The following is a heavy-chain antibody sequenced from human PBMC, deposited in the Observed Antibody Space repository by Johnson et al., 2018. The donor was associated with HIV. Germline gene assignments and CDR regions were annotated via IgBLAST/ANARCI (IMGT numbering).Heavy chain of an antibody. J-gene: IGHJ3*02. CDR3: ARDRRNYYDSSGYPDYDAFDI. Sequence: QVQLVESGGGVVQPWRSLRVSCAASGFTFSSYGMHWVRQAPGKGLEWVAVIWYDGSNRYYADSVKGRFTISRDNSKNTLYLQMNRLRAEDTAVYYCARDRRNYYDSSGYPDYDAFDIWGQGTMVTVSS. CDR1: GFTFSSYG. CDR2: IWYDGSNR. D-gene: IGHD3-22*01. V-gene: IGHV3-33*01.